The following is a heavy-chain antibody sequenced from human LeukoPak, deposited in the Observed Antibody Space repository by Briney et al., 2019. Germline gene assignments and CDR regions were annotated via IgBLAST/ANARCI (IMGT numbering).Heavy chain of an antibody. CDR2: IKQDGSEK. CDR1: GFTFSSYA. Sequence: GGSLRLSCAASGFTFSSYAMSWVRQAPGKGLEWVANIKQDGSEKYYVDSVKGRFTISRDNAKNSLYLQMNSLRAEDTAVYYCAREGGSYSGADFFDYWGQGTLVTVSS. CDR3: AREGGSYSGADFFDY. D-gene: IGHD1-26*01. J-gene: IGHJ4*02. V-gene: IGHV3-7*04.